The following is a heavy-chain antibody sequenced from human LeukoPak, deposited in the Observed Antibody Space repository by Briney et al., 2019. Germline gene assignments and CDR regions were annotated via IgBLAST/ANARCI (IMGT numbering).Heavy chain of an antibody. J-gene: IGHJ4*02. CDR3: TTVYYDSSGITTY. CDR2: IKSKTDGGTT. CDR1: EFSVRSNY. D-gene: IGHD3-22*01. Sequence: GGSLRLSCAVSEFSVRSNYMSWVRQAPGKGLEWVGRIKSKTDGGTTDYAAPVKGRFTISRDDSKNTLYLQMNSLKTEDTAVYYCTTVYYDSSGITTYWGQGTLVTVSS. V-gene: IGHV3-15*01.